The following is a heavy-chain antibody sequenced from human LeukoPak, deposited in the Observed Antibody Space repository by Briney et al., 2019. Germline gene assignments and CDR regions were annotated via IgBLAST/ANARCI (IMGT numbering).Heavy chain of an antibody. V-gene: IGHV1-18*01. CDR3: ARGLDLGSRGYYYFDYHYYYMDV. CDR2: ISAYNGDT. D-gene: IGHD3-22*01. J-gene: IGHJ6*03. Sequence: ASVTVSFTSSVYTFTNYGITWVRQAPGQGLEGMGWISAYNGDTHYAQKLQGRVAMTTDTSTRTVYMELRSLRHDDTAVYYCARGLDLGSRGYYYFDYHYYYMDVWGKGTTVAVSS. CDR1: VYTFTNYG.